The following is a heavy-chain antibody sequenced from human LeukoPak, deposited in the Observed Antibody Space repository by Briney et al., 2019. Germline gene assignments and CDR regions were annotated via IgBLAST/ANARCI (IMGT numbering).Heavy chain of an antibody. Sequence: GGSLRLSCAASGFTFSSYAMSWVRQAPGKGLEWVSGISGSGDSTYYADSAKGRFTISRDNSKNTLYLQMNSLRAEDTAVYYCAKGVDYGRPGYFDYWGQGTLVTVSS. CDR3: AKGVDYGRPGYFDY. D-gene: IGHD4-17*01. J-gene: IGHJ4*02. CDR1: GFTFSSYA. V-gene: IGHV3-23*01. CDR2: ISGSGDST.